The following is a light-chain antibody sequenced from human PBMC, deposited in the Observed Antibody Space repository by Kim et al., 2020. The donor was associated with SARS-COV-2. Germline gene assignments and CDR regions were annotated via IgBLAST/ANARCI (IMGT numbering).Light chain of an antibody. CDR1: QSVSSN. CDR3: QQYNNGPYT. J-gene: IGKJ2*01. Sequence: EIVMTQSPATLSVSPGERATLSCRASQSVSSNLAWYQQKAGQAPRLLIYGASTRATGIPSRFSGSGSGTEFTLTISSLQSEDFAVYSCQQYNNGPYTFGQGTKLEI. CDR2: GAS. V-gene: IGKV3-15*01.